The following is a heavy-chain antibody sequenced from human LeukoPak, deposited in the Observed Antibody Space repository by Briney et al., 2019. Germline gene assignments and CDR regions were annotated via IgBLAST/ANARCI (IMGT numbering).Heavy chain of an antibody. V-gene: IGHV4-39*01. D-gene: IGHD3-3*01. CDR2: IYYSGST. CDR1: GGSISSSSYY. CDR3: ASRLGSGMDA. Sequence: PSETLSLTCTVSGGSISSSSYYWGWIRQPPGKGLEWIGSIYYSGSTYYNPSLKSRVTISVDTSKNQFSLKLSSVTAADTAVYYCASRLGSGMDAWGQGTTVTVSS. J-gene: IGHJ6*02.